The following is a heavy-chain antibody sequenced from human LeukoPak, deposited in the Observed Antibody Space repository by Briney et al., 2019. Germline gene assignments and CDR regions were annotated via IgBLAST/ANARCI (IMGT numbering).Heavy chain of an antibody. D-gene: IGHD1-26*01. J-gene: IGHJ4*02. CDR3: ARATGELPVY. Sequence: GASVKVSCKASGYTFTSYYMHWVRQAPGQGLEWMGIINPSGGSTSYAQEFQGRVTMTRDTSTSTVYMELSSLRSEDSAVYYCARATGELPVYWGQGTLVTVSS. CDR1: GYTFTSYY. V-gene: IGHV1-46*01. CDR2: INPSGGST.